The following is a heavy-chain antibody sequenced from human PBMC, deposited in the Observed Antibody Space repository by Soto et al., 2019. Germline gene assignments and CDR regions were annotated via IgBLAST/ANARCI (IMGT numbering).Heavy chain of an antibody. CDR2: IHPSGST. V-gene: IGHV4-34*01. CDR3: ARGQDTAKVGY. Sequence: SETLSLTCGVYGGSLSCYCWTWIRQPPGKGLEWIGEIHPSGSTNYNPSLRSRATMSVDTSKSQFSLNLSSVTAADTAVYFCARGQDTAKVGYWGHGTLVTVSS. D-gene: IGHD5-18*01. CDR1: GGSLSCYC. J-gene: IGHJ4*01.